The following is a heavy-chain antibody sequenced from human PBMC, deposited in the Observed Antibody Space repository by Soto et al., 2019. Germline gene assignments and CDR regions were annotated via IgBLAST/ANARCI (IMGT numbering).Heavy chain of an antibody. V-gene: IGHV4-4*02. CDR3: AVEYENYYYGMDV. CDR1: GGSISSSNW. D-gene: IGHD6-6*01. CDR2: IYHSGST. J-gene: IGHJ6*02. Sequence: SESLSLTXAVSGGSISSSNWWSWVRQPPGKGLEWIGEIYHSGSTNYNPSLKSRVTISVDKSKNQFSLKLSSVTAADTAVYYCAVEYENYYYGMDVWGQGTTVTVSS.